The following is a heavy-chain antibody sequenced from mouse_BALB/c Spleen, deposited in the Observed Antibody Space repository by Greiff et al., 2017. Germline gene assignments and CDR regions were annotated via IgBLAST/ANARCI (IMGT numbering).Heavy chain of an antibody. CDR1: GFTFSSFG. CDR2: ISSGSSTI. Sequence: EVQGVESGGGLVQPGGSRKLSCAASGFTFSSFGMHWVRQAPEKGLEWVAYISSGSSTIYYADTVKGRFTISRDNPKNTLFLQMTSLRSEDTAMYYCARGESNWYFDVWGAGTTVTVSS. CDR3: ARGESNWYFDV. V-gene: IGHV5-17*02. D-gene: IGHD5-1*01. J-gene: IGHJ1*01.